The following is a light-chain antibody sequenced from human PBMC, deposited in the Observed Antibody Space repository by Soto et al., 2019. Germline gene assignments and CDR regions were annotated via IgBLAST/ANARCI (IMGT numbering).Light chain of an antibody. V-gene: IGLV2-14*03. CDR2: DVT. Sequence: QSALTQPASVSESPGQSITISCTGSSSDVAAHNFVSWYQHHPDKAPKLIIYDVTNRPSGVSNRFSGSKSGTTASLTISGLQAEDEADYYSSSYTTSNTVVFGGGTKLTVL. CDR3: SSYTTSNTVV. J-gene: IGLJ2*01. CDR1: SSDVAAHNF.